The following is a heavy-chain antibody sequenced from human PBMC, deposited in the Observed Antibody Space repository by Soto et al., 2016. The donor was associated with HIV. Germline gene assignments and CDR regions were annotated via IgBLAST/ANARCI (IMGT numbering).Heavy chain of an antibody. D-gene: IGHD6-13*01. J-gene: IGHJ4*02. V-gene: IGHV3-21*01. Sequence: EVQLVESGGGLVKPGGSLRLSCAASGFTFSSYSMNWVRQAPGKGLEWVSSITSSSNYIYYADSLKGRFTISRDNAKNSLYLQMNSLRVDDTAVYYCARERGQQLPLDYWGQGTLVHRLL. CDR3: ARERGQQLPLDY. CDR2: ITSSSNYI. CDR1: GFTFSSYS.